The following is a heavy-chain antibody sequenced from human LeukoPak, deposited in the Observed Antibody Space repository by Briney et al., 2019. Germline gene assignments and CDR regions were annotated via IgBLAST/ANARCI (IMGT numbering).Heavy chain of an antibody. D-gene: IGHD3-3*01. J-gene: IGHJ4*02. CDR1: GGTFSSYA. Sequence: SVTVSCKASGGTFSSYAISWVRQAPGQGIEWMGGIIPIFGTANYAQKFQGRVTITADESTSTAYMELSSLRSEDTAVYYCARDDWSGSPRPGDYWGQGTLVTVSS. CDR3: ARDDWSGSPRPGDY. V-gene: IGHV1-69*13. CDR2: IIPIFGTA.